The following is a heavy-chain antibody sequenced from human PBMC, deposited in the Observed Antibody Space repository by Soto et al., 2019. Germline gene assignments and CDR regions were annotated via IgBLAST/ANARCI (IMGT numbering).Heavy chain of an antibody. V-gene: IGHV3-23*01. Sequence: GGSLRLSCLASGFTFSDYAMTWVRHVPGRGLEWVASLDGAGGSTYYADSVRGRFTISRDNSQNTLFLQMKRLTVDDTAIYYCAAPRDEYGSGVSWFAYGMDIWGQGTTVTVSS. CDR3: AAPRDEYGSGVSWFAYGMDI. CDR2: LDGAGGST. CDR1: GFTFSDYA. J-gene: IGHJ6*02. D-gene: IGHD3-10*01.